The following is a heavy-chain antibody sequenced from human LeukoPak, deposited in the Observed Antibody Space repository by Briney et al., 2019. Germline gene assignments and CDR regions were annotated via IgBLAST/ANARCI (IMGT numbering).Heavy chain of an antibody. CDR2: IKQDGSET. CDR1: GFTFSNYW. Sequence: GGSLRLSCAASGFTFSNYWMSWVRRAPGKGLEWVANIKQDGSETYYVDSVKGRFTISRDNSKNTLYLQMGSLRAEDMAVYYCARARGYDYVWGSYPFDYWGQGTLVTVSS. J-gene: IGHJ4*02. CDR3: ARARGYDYVWGSYPFDY. D-gene: IGHD3-16*01. V-gene: IGHV3-7*01.